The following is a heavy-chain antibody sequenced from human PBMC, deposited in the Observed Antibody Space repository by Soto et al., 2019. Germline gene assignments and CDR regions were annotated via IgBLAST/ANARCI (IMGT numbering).Heavy chain of an antibody. D-gene: IGHD3-16*02. CDR1: GFTFSSYG. J-gene: IGHJ6*02. CDR2: ISYDGSNK. CDR3: AKLSHYYGTDV. V-gene: IGHV3-30*18. Sequence: QVQLVESGGGVVQPGRSLRLSCAASGFTFSSYGMHWVRQAPGKGLEWVAVISYDGSNKYYADSVKGRFTISRDNSKNTLYLQMNSLRAEDTAVYYCAKLSHYYGTDVWGQGTTVTVSS.